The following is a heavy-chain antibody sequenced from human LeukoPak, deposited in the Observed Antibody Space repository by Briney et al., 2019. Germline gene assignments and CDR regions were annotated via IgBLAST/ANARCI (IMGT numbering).Heavy chain of an antibody. J-gene: IGHJ4*02. CDR2: IYYSGST. D-gene: IGHD3-22*01. V-gene: IGHV4-30-4*01. Sequence: PSQTLSLTCTVSGGSISSGDYYWSWIRQPPGKGLEWIGYIYYSGSTYYNPSLKSRVTISVDTSENQFSLKLSSVTAADTAVYYCARQTRYYDSSGYPDYWGQGTLVTVSS. CDR1: GGSISSGDYY. CDR3: ARQTRYYDSSGYPDY.